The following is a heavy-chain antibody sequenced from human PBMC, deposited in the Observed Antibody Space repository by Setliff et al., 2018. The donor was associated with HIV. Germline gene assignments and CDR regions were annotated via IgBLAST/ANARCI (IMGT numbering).Heavy chain of an antibody. CDR2: IYYSGST. J-gene: IGHJ6*03. Sequence: KTSETLSLTCTVSGGSISSGGYYWSWIRQHPGKGLEWIGYIYYSGSTYYNPSLKSRVTISVDTSKNQFSLKLSSVTAADTAVYYCARVGRGAEFLWFGEPPVLYYYIDVWGKGTTVTVSS. CDR3: ARVGRGAEFLWFGEPPVLYYYIDV. V-gene: IGHV4-31*03. D-gene: IGHD3-10*01. CDR1: GGSISSGGYY.